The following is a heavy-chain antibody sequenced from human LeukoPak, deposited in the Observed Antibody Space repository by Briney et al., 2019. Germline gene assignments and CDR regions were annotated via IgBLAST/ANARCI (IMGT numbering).Heavy chain of an antibody. D-gene: IGHD1-26*01. CDR2: MFDTETT. Sequence: PSETLSLTCTVSRSSMSGYYWSWIRQPPGKGLEWIGYMFDTETTDYNPSLKSRVTISVDTSKNQFSLKLSSVTAADTAVYHCAREWELTPSYFDHWGQGTLVTVSS. V-gene: IGHV4-4*08. J-gene: IGHJ4*02. CDR1: RSSMSGYY. CDR3: AREWELTPSYFDH.